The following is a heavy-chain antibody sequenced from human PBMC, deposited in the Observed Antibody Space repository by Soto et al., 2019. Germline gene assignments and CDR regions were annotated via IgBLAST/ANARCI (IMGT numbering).Heavy chain of an antibody. Sequence: QVQLQESGPGLVKPSQTLSLTCTVSGGSISSGGYYWRWIRQHPGKGLEWIGYIYYSGSTYYNPSLKSRVTISVDTSKNQFSLKLSSVTAADTDVYYCARDHPAGTVRYWGQGTLVTVSS. CDR3: ARDHPAGTVRY. D-gene: IGHD6-13*01. J-gene: IGHJ4*02. CDR2: IYYSGST. V-gene: IGHV4-31*03. CDR1: GGSISSGGYY.